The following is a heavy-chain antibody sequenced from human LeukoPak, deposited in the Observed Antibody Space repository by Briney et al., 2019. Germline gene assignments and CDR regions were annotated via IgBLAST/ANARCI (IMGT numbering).Heavy chain of an antibody. CDR2: ISAYNGNT. Sequence: GASVKVSCKASGYTFTSYGISWVRQAPGQGLEWMGWISAYNGNTNYAQKLQGRVTMTTDTSTSTAYMELRSLRSDDTAVYYCARGADYDFWSGFKHIDHWGQGTLVTVSS. CDR1: GYTFTSYG. CDR3: ARGADYDFWSGFKHIDH. V-gene: IGHV1-18*01. J-gene: IGHJ5*02. D-gene: IGHD3-3*01.